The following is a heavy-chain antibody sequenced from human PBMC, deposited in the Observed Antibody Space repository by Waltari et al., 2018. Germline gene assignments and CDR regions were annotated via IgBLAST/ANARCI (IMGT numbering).Heavy chain of an antibody. CDR3: ARVRPSGYSSSWYPHYYYYYMDV. J-gene: IGHJ6*03. Sequence: QVQLQESGPGLVKPSETLSLTCTVSGGSISSYYWSWIRQPAGKGLEWIGRIYTSGSTNYNPSLKSRVTMSVDTSKNQFSLKLSSVTAADTAVYYCARVRPSGYSSSWYPHYYYYYMDVWGKGTTVTVSS. D-gene: IGHD6-13*01. CDR1: GGSISSYY. V-gene: IGHV4-4*07. CDR2: IYTSGST.